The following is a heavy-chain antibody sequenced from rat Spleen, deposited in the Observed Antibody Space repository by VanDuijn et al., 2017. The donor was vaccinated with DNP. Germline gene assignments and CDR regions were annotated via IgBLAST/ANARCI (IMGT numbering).Heavy chain of an antibody. V-gene: IGHV5-20*01. J-gene: IGHJ2*01. CDR1: GFTFSGNY. CDR2: ITYDGVGT. D-gene: IGHD1-11*01. CDR3: STGRGGPDY. Sequence: EVQLVESGGGLVQPGGSLKLSCATSGFTFSGNYMAWVRQAPTKGLEWVASITYDGVGTYYRDSVKGRFTISRDISKTSLYLQMNSLKSEDTATYYCSTGRGGPDYLGQGVMVTVTS.